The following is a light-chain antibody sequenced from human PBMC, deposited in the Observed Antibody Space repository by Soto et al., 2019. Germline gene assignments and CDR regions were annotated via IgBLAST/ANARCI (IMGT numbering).Light chain of an antibody. J-gene: IGKJ3*01. CDR2: YAS. CDR1: QSLSSGY. V-gene: IGKV3-20*01. CDR3: QHYGSSPFT. Sequence: IVLTQSPGTLSLSPGERATLSCRASQSLSSGYLAWYQQKPGQAPRLLISYASNSTTGIPDRFSGSGSGTDFTLTIIRLEPEDFAVYYCQHYGSSPFTVGPGTKVDIK.